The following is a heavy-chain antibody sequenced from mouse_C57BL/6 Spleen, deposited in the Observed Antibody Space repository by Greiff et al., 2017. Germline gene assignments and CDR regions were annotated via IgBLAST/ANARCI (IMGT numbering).Heavy chain of an antibody. CDR1: GYTFTSYW. CDR2: IDPSDSET. V-gene: IGHV1-52*01. Sequence: QVQLQQPGAELVRPGSSVKLSCKASGYTFTSYWMHWVKQRPIQGLEWIGNIDPSDSETHYNQKFKDKATLTVDKSSSTAYMQLSSLTSEDSAVYYCARIYYYGSSPTWFAYWGQGTLVTVSA. CDR3: ARIYYYGSSPTWFAY. J-gene: IGHJ3*01. D-gene: IGHD1-1*01.